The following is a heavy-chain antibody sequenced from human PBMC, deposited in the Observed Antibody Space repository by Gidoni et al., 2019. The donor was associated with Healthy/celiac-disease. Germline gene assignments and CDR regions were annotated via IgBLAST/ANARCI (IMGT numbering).Heavy chain of an antibody. CDR3: ARGRIQLWLRDFDY. D-gene: IGHD5-18*01. V-gene: IGHV4-34*01. Sequence: QVQLQQWGAGLLKPSETLSLTCAVYGGSFSGYYWSWIRQPPGKGLEGIGEINHSGSTNYNPSLKSRVTISVDTSKNQFSLKLSSVTAADTAVYYCARGRIQLWLRDFDYWGQGTLVTVSS. CDR2: INHSGST. CDR1: GGSFSGYY. J-gene: IGHJ4*02.